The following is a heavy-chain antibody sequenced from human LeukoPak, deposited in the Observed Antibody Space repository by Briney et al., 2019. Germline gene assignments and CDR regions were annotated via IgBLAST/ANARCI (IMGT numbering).Heavy chain of an antibody. CDR2: IYSAGYT. CDR1: GFTVSNNY. CDR3: ARAVGGSGYYQYFYGMDV. J-gene: IGHJ6*02. D-gene: IGHD6-19*01. V-gene: IGHV3-66*01. Sequence: GGSLRLSCAASGFTVSNNYMRWVRLAPGKGLELVSVIYSAGYTSYADSVKGRFTVSRDSSKNTLYLQMDSLRGDDTAVYYCARAVGGSGYYQYFYGMDVWGQGTTVTVSS.